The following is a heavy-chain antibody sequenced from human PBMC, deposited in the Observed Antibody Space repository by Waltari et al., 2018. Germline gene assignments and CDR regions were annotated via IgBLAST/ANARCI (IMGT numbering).Heavy chain of an antibody. Sequence: QVQLVQSGAEVKKPGASVKVSCKASGYTFTSYAMHWVRQAPGQRLEWMGWINAGNGNTKYSQKFQGRVTITRDTSASTAYMELSSLRSEDTAVYYCAREGESYYDSSGYYYRYFDYWGQGTLVTVSS. CDR2: INAGNGNT. V-gene: IGHV1-3*01. CDR3: AREGESYYDSSGYYYRYFDY. CDR1: GYTFTSYA. J-gene: IGHJ4*02. D-gene: IGHD3-22*01.